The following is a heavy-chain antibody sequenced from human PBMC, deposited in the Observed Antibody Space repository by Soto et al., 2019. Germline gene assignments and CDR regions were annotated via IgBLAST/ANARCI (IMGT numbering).Heavy chain of an antibody. CDR2: IYPGDSDT. D-gene: IGHD6-13*01. CDR1: GYNFNRYW. Sequence: PGESLQISCKGSGYNFNRYWIGWVRQMPGKGLEWMGVIYPGDSDTRYSPSLQGQVTISADKSSSAAYLQWSSLQASDTATYYCARSLVNGTYEAFDIWGQGTMVTVSS. V-gene: IGHV5-51*01. CDR3: ARSLVNGTYEAFDI. J-gene: IGHJ3*02.